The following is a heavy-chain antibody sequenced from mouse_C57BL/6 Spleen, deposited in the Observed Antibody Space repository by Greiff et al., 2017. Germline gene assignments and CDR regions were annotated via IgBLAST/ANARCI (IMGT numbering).Heavy chain of an antibody. CDR1: GFTFSDYG. CDR2: ISSGSSTI. J-gene: IGHJ1*03. V-gene: IGHV5-17*01. D-gene: IGHD2-3*01. Sequence: EVQRVESGGGLVKPGGSLKLSCAASGFTFSDYGMHWVRQAPEKGLEWVAYISSGSSTIYYADTVKGRFTISRDNAKNTLFLQMTSLRSEDTAMYYCARDGYSTPYWYFDVWGTGTTVTVSS. CDR3: ARDGYSTPYWYFDV.